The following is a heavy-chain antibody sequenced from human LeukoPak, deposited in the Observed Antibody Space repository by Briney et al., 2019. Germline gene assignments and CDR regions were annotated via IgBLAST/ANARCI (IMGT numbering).Heavy chain of an antibody. V-gene: IGHV3-30*02. CDR2: IQNDGNDK. D-gene: IGHD5-18*01. CDR3: AKEYGYTYGEFDY. Sequence: GGSLRLSCAASGLTFSTYGMHWVRQAPGKGLEWVAFIQNDGNDKYYADSVKGRFTISRDNSKNTLYLQMNSLRAEDTAVYYCAKEYGYTYGEFDYWGQGTLVTVSS. J-gene: IGHJ4*02. CDR1: GLTFSTYG.